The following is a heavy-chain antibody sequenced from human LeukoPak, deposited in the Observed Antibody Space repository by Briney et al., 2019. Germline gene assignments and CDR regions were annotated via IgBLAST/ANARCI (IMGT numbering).Heavy chain of an antibody. CDR3: ARGGTRFWSGYYTGEDY. CDR1: GFTFSSYW. J-gene: IGHJ4*02. CDR2: IKQDGSEK. V-gene: IGHV3-7*01. D-gene: IGHD3-3*01. Sequence: PGGSLRLSCAASGFTFSSYWMSWVRQAQGKGLEWVANIKQDGSEKYYVDSVKGRFTISRDNAKNSLYLQMNSLRAEDTAVYYCARGGTRFWSGYYTGEDYWGQGTLVTVSS.